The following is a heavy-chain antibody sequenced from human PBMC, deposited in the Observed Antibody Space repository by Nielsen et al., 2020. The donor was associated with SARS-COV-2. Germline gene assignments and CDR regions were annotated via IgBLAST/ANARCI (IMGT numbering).Heavy chain of an antibody. V-gene: IGHV4-59*08. J-gene: IGHJ4*02. CDR1: RGSISNYY. D-gene: IGHD5-24*01. CDR2: IYHSGSSGTT. Sequence: SETLSLTCTVSRGSISNYYWTWIRQSPEKGLEWIGYIYHSGSSGTTNYNPSLESRLTISVDTSRNQFSLRLTSVTAADTAVYYCARPYRDGYNFYYFDYWGQGTLVTVSS. CDR3: ARPYRDGYNFYYFDY.